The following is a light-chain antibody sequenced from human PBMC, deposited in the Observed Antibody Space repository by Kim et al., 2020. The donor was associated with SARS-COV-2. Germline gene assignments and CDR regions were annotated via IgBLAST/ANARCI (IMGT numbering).Light chain of an antibody. Sequence: DIVMTQTPLSLPVTPGEPASISCRSSQSLLDSDDGNTYLDWYLQKPGQSPQLLIYTVSYQAFGVPDRFSGSGSGTDFTLKISRVEAEDVGVHYCMQRIEFPSYTFGQGTKLEI. CDR2: TVS. CDR1: QSLLDSDDGNTY. V-gene: IGKV2-40*01. CDR3: MQRIEFPSYT. J-gene: IGKJ2*01.